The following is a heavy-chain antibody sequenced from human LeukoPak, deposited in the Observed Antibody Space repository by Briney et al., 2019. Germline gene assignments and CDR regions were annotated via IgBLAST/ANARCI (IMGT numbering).Heavy chain of an antibody. V-gene: IGHV4-59*13. CDR3: ARDNLLGYYGSGSYLDV. CDR2: LYYSGST. Sequence: SDPLSLICTLSGGPLSSYYGRWPRQPPGKGREGFGYLYYSGSTNYNPALKSRVTISVDTSKNQFSLKLSSVTAADTAVYYCARDNLLGYYGSGSYLDVWGKGTTVTISS. J-gene: IGHJ6*03. CDR1: GGPLSSYY. D-gene: IGHD3-10*01.